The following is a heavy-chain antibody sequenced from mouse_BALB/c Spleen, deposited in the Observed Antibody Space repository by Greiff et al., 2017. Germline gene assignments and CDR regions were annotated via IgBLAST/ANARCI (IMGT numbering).Heavy chain of an antibody. CDR1: GFNIKDTY. Sequence: VHVKQSGAELVKPGASVKLSCTASGFNIKDTYMHWVKQRPEQGLEWIGRIDPANGNTKYDPKFQGKATITADTSSNTAYLQLSSLTSEDTAVYYCARGLYDGYYYAMDYWGQGTSVTVSS. CDR2: IDPANGNT. CDR3: ARGLYDGYYYAMDY. D-gene: IGHD2-3*01. J-gene: IGHJ4*01. V-gene: IGHV14-3*02.